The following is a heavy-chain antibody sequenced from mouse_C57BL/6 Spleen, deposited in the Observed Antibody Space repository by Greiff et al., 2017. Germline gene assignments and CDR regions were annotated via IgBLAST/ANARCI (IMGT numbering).Heavy chain of an antibody. Sequence: EVKLVESGGGLVKPGGSLKLSCAASGFTFSSYTMSWVRQTPEKRLEWVATISGGGGNTYYPDSVKGRFTISRDNAKNTLYLQMSSLRSEDTAVYYCARQHYNGSSDAMDDWGKGTSVTVSS. CDR1: GFTFSSYT. CDR2: ISGGGGNT. J-gene: IGHJ4*01. D-gene: IGHD1-1*01. V-gene: IGHV5-9*04. CDR3: ARQHYNGSSDAMDD.